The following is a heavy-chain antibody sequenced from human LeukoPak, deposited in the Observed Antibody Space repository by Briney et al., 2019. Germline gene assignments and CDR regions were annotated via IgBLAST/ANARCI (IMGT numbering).Heavy chain of an antibody. CDR3: AREGRWHIVVVTAPSDAFDI. Sequence: ASVKVSCKASGGTFSSYAISWVRQAPGQGLEWMGRIIPIFGTANYAQKFQGRVTITTDESTSTAYMELSSLRSEDTAVYYCAREGRWHIVVVTAPSDAFDIWGQGTMVTVSS. CDR1: GGTFSSYA. J-gene: IGHJ3*02. V-gene: IGHV1-69*05. D-gene: IGHD2-21*02. CDR2: IIPIFGTA.